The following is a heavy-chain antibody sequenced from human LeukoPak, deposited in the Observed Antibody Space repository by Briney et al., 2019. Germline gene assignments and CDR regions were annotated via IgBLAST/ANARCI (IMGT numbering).Heavy chain of an antibody. CDR1: GFTFSSYS. J-gene: IGHJ6*03. Sequence: GGSLRLSCAASGFTFSSYSMNWVRQAPGKGLEWVSYISSSSTTIYYADSVKGRFTISRDNAKNSLYLQINSLRDEDTAVYYCAKDAQHLVDLYYYYYYMDVWGKGTTVTVSS. CDR2: ISSSSTTI. CDR3: AKDAQHLVDLYYYYYYMDV. V-gene: IGHV3-48*02. D-gene: IGHD6-13*01.